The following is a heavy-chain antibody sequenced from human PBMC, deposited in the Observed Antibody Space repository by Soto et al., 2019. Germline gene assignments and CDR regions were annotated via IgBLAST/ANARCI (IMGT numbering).Heavy chain of an antibody. CDR1: GFTFSSYG. J-gene: IGHJ4*02. D-gene: IGHD3-3*01. Sequence: PGESLKISCAASGFTFSSYGMHWVRQAPGKGLEWVAVISYDGSNKYYADSVKGRFTISRDNSKNTLYLQMNSLRAEDTAVYYCASAYSYYDFWSGYLDYWGQGTLVTVSS. CDR3: ASAYSYYDFWSGYLDY. V-gene: IGHV3-30*03. CDR2: ISYDGSNK.